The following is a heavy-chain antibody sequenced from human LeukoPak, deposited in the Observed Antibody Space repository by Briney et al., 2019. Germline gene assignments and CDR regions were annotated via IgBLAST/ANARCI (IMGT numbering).Heavy chain of an antibody. CDR2: IYYSGTT. CDR1: GGSISSYY. D-gene: IGHD6-13*01. CDR3: ARVRAAAAPFDY. V-gene: IGHV4-59*01. Sequence: PSETLSLTCTVSGGSISSYYWSWIRQTPGKGLEWIGYIYYSGTTNYNPSLRSRVAISLDTSKNQFSLKLSSVTAADTAVYYCARVRAAAAPFDYWGQGTLVTVSS. J-gene: IGHJ4*02.